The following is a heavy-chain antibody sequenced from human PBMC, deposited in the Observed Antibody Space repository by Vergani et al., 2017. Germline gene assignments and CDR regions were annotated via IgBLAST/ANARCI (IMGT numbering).Heavy chain of an antibody. CDR3: ARGGSGWYSQQGGGGMXV. V-gene: IGHV3-33*03. CDR1: GFTFSSYG. J-gene: IGHJ6*02. D-gene: IGHD6-19*01. CDR2: IWYDGSNK. Sequence: QVQLVESGGGVVQPGRSLRLSCAASGFTFSSYGMHWVRQAPGKGLEWVAVIWYDGSNKYYADSVKGRFTISRDNSKNTLYLQMNSLRAEDTAVYYCARGGSGWYSQQGGGGMXVWGQGP.